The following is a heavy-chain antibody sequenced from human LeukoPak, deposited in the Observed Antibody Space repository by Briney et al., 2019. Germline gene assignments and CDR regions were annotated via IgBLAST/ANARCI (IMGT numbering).Heavy chain of an antibody. Sequence: GRSLRLSCAASGFTFSSYAMHWVRQAPGKGLEWVANIKQDGSEKYYADSVKGRFTISRDNAKNSLYLQMNSLRAEDTAVYYCASYSSSWFSLIEEYYFDYWGQGTLVTVSS. CDR1: GFTFSSYA. V-gene: IGHV3-7*01. CDR2: IKQDGSEK. CDR3: ASYSSSWFSLIEEYYFDY. J-gene: IGHJ4*02. D-gene: IGHD6-13*01.